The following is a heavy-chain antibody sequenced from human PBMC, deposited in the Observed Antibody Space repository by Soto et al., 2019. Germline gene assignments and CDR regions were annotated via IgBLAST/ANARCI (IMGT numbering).Heavy chain of an antibody. CDR3: ARDSDYGDYSYYGMDV. Sequence: ASVKVSCKASGYTFTSYAMHWVRQAPGQGLEWMGIINPSGGSTSYAQKFQGRVTMTRDTSTSTVYMELSSLRSEDTAVYYCARDSDYGDYSYYGMDVWGQGTTVTVSS. J-gene: IGHJ6*02. V-gene: IGHV1-46*03. CDR1: GYTFTSYA. CDR2: INPSGGST. D-gene: IGHD4-17*01.